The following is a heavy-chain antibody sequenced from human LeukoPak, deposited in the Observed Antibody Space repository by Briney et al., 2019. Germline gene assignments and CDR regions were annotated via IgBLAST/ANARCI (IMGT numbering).Heavy chain of an antibody. CDR1: GFTFSSYW. J-gene: IGHJ3*02. Sequence: GGSLRLSCAASGFTFSSYWMHWVRQAPGKGLVWVSRISSDGSSTSYADSVKGRFTISRDNAKNTLYLQMNSLRAEDTAVYYCARDARASPYGDYPDDAFDIWGQGTMVTVSS. CDR2: ISSDGSST. D-gene: IGHD4-17*01. V-gene: IGHV3-74*01. CDR3: ARDARASPYGDYPDDAFDI.